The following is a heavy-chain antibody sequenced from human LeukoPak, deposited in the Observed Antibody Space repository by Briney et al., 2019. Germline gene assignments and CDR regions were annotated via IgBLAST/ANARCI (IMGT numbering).Heavy chain of an antibody. Sequence: GGSLRLSCAASGFTFSSYSMNWVRQAPGKGLEWVSSISSSSSYIYYADSVKGRFTISRDNVKNSLYLQMNSLRAEDTAVYYCARDLYEYQLLYPYYYYGMDVWGQGTTVTVSS. CDR3: ARDLYEYQLLYPYYYYGMDV. J-gene: IGHJ6*02. V-gene: IGHV3-21*01. D-gene: IGHD2-2*02. CDR2: ISSSSSYI. CDR1: GFTFSSYS.